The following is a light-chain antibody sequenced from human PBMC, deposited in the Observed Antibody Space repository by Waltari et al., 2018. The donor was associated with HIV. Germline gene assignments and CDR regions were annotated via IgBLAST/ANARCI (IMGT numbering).Light chain of an antibody. J-gene: IGLJ1*01. CDR2: EVS. CDR3: AAWDDSLNAYV. V-gene: IGLV2-14*01. CDR1: SSDVGGYNY. Sequence: QSALTQPASVSGSPGQSITISCTGTSSDVGGYNYVSWYQQHPGKAPKLMIYEVSNRPSGVSNRFSGSKSGASASLAISGLQSEDEADYYCAAWDDSLNAYVFGGGTKVTVL.